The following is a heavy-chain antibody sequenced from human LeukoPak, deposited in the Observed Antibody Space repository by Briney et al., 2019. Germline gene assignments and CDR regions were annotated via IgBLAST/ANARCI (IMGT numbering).Heavy chain of an antibody. Sequence: GGSLRLSCAASGFTFSSYWMSWVRQAPGKGLEWVANIKQDGSEKYYVDSVKGRFTISRDNSKNTLFLQMNSLRADDTAVYYCARGIVGANNWFDPWGQGTLVTVSS. CDR2: IKQDGSEK. CDR3: ARGIVGANNWFDP. V-gene: IGHV3-7*03. CDR1: GFTFSSYW. J-gene: IGHJ5*02. D-gene: IGHD1-26*01.